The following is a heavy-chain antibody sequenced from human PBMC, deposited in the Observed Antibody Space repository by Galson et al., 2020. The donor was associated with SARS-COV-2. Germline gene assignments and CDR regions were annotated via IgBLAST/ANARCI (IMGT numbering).Heavy chain of an antibody. CDR1: GFTFSSYG. J-gene: IGHJ6*02. CDR2: IWYDGSNK. Sequence: QLGESLKISCAASGFTFSSYGMHWVRQAPGKGLEWVAVIWYDGSNKYYADSVKGRFTISRDNSKNTLYLQMNSLRAEDTAVYYCARDHNNYYDSSGYYYVFYYYGMDVGGQGTTVTVSS. CDR3: ARDHNNYYDSSGYYYVFYYYGMDV. D-gene: IGHD3-22*01. V-gene: IGHV3-33*01.